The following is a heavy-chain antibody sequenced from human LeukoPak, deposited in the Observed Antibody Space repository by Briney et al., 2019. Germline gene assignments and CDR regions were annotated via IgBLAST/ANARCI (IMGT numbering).Heavy chain of an antibody. V-gene: IGHV1-18*04. CDR3: ATGGGLVPGTWFDP. CDR1: GYTFTGYY. D-gene: IGHD6-19*01. CDR2: ISVYNGNT. Sequence: GASVKVSCKASGYTFTGYYMHWVRQAPGQGLEWMGWISVYNGNTNYAQELQGRVTMTTDTSTSTAYLELRSLRSDDTAVYYCATGGGLVPGTWFDPWGQGTLVTVSS. J-gene: IGHJ5*02.